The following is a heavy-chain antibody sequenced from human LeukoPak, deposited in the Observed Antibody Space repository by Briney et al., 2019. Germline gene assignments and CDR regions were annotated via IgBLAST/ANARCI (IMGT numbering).Heavy chain of an antibody. Sequence: GGSLRLSCAASGFTFSSYRMNWVSQAPGKGLEWVSSITSTSTYIYYADSVKGRFTISRDNAKNSVYLQMNSLRAEDTAVYYCARDRGQGTYFDYWGQGTLVTVSS. J-gene: IGHJ4*02. V-gene: IGHV3-21*01. CDR3: ARDRGQGTYFDY. CDR2: ITSTSTYI. D-gene: IGHD3-10*01. CDR1: GFTFSSYR.